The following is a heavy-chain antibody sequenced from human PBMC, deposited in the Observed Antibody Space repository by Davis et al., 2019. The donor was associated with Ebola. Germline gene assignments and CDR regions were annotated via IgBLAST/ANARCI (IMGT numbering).Heavy chain of an antibody. CDR2: IKQDGSEK. V-gene: IGHV3-7*03. J-gene: IGHJ6*02. Sequence: GGSLRLSCAASGITLSSYSMNWVRQAPGKGLEWVANIKQDGSEKYYVDSVKGRFTISRDNAKNSLYLQMNSLRAEDTAVYYCARDDSDYSNYVYYYYGMDVWGQGTTVTVSS. CDR1: GITLSSYS. CDR3: ARDDSDYSNYVYYYYGMDV. D-gene: IGHD4-11*01.